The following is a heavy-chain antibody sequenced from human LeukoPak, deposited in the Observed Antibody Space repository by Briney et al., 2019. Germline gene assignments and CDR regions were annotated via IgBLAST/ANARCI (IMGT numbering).Heavy chain of an antibody. CDR1: ENTLSRYY. CDR3: ARDGHGTSTWGWFDP. J-gene: IGHJ5*01. CDR2: INPTGGGA. Sequence: GASVKVSCKASENTLSRYYMNWVRQAPGQGLEWMGIINPTGGGASYAQKFQGRVTTTIDTSTSTFYLELSSLTSQDTAVYYCARDGHGTSTWGWFDPWGQGTLVTVSS. D-gene: IGHD7-27*01. V-gene: IGHV1-46*01.